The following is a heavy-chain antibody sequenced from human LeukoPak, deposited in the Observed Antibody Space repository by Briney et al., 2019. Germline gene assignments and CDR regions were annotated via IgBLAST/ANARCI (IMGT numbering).Heavy chain of an antibody. CDR1: GYTFTSYG. J-gene: IGHJ6*02. Sequence: ASVKVSCEASGYTFTSYGISWVRQAPGQGLEWMAWISSYNGNTNYAQKLQGRVTMTTDTSTSTAYMELRSLRSDDTAVYYCARDRGSFRDYYYGMDVWGQGTTVTVSS. D-gene: IGHD3-10*01. CDR3: ARDRGSFRDYYYGMDV. V-gene: IGHV1-18*01. CDR2: ISSYNGNT.